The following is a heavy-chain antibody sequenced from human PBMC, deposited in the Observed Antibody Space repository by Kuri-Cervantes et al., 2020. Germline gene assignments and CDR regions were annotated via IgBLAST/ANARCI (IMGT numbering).Heavy chain of an antibody. Sequence: ESLKISCTFSGGSISSGSYYWSWIRQPPGKGLEWIGYIYYSGSTNYNPSLKSRVTISVDTSKNQFSLKLSSVTAADTAVYYCARDQGSSTLWYYYGMDVWGQGTTVTVSS. J-gene: IGHJ6*02. CDR1: GGSISSGSYY. V-gene: IGHV4-61*01. CDR2: IYYSGST. CDR3: ARDQGSSTLWYYYGMDV. D-gene: IGHD6-6*01.